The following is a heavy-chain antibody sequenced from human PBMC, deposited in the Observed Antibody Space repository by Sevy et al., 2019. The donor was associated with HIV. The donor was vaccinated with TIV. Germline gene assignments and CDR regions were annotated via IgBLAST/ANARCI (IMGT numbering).Heavy chain of an antibody. CDR1: GGSVTSGNYY. J-gene: IGHJ6*02. V-gene: IGHV4-61*01. CDR3: GGVREAIYYFGMDV. Sequence: SETLSLTCTVSGGSVTSGNYYWTWIRQPPGKGLEWIGYISYSGNTKYNPSLKSRVIISVDTSKTQFSLTLSSVTAAGTAGYYCGGVREAIYYFGMDVWGQGTTVTVSS. CDR2: ISYSGNT.